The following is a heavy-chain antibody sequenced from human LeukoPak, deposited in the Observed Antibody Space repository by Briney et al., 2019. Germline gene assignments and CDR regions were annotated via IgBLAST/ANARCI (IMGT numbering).Heavy chain of an antibody. CDR3: AATYHCSASTCYGLGWFDP. CDR1: GGSISSLSYY. Sequence: PSETLSLTCTVSGGSISSLSYYWGWLRQPPGKGLEWIASIYYSGSTYYNPSLKSRVTIFVDTSKNQFSLKLSSVTAADTAVYYCAATYHCSASTCYGLGWFDPWGQGTLVTVSS. J-gene: IGHJ5*02. CDR2: IYYSGST. V-gene: IGHV4-39*01. D-gene: IGHD2-15*01.